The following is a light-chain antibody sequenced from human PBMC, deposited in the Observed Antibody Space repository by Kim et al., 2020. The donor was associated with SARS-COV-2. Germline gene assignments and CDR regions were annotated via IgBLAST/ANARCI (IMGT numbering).Light chain of an antibody. CDR3: QQRSNWPPWT. Sequence: SPGERATLPCRASQSVSSYLAWYQQNPGQAPRLLIYDASNRATGIPARFSGSGSGTDFTLTISSLEPEDFAVYYCQQRSNWPPWTFGQGTKVDIK. J-gene: IGKJ1*01. V-gene: IGKV3-11*01. CDR1: QSVSSY. CDR2: DAS.